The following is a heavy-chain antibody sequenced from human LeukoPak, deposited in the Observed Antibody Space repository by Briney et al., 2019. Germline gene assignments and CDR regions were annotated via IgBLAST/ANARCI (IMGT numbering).Heavy chain of an antibody. J-gene: IGHJ5*02. CDR3: ATDLGLGNWFDP. Sequence: PGGSLRLSCAASGFTFSSYSVNWVRQAPGKGLEWVSSISSSSSYIYYADSVKGRFTISRDNAKNSLYLQMNSLRAEDTAVYYCATDLGLGNWFDPWGQGTLVTVSS. V-gene: IGHV3-21*01. CDR1: GFTFSSYS. CDR2: ISSSSSYI. D-gene: IGHD6-19*01.